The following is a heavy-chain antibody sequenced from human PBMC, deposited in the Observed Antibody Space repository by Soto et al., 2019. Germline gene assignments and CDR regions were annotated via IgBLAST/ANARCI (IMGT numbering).Heavy chain of an antibody. Sequence: PGGSLRLTCAASGFTFSSYSMNWVRQAPGKGLEWVSSISSSSSYIYYADSVKGRFTISRDNAKNSLYLQMNSLRAEDTAVYYCARNGWVVVAATPDYWGQGTLVTVSS. CDR2: ISSSSSYI. V-gene: IGHV3-21*01. CDR1: GFTFSSYS. CDR3: ARNGWVVVAATPDY. D-gene: IGHD2-15*01. J-gene: IGHJ4*02.